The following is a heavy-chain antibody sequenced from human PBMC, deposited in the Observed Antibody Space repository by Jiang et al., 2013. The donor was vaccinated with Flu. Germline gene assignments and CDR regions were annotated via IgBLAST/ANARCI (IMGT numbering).Heavy chain of an antibody. D-gene: IGHD3-22*01. CDR2: IYYSGST. Sequence: GKGLEWIGYIYYSGSTNYNPSLKSRVTISVDTSKNQFSLKLSSVTAADTAVYYCARHRGYYDSSGYYYYWGQGTLVTVSS. CDR3: ARHRGYYDSSGYYYY. J-gene: IGHJ4*02. V-gene: IGHV4-59*08.